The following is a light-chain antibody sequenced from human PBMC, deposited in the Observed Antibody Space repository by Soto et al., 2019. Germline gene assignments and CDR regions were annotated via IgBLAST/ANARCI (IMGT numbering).Light chain of an antibody. V-gene: IGLV2-8*01. CDR1: SSDVGGYNY. Sequence: ALTQPPSASGSPGQSVTISCTGTSSDVGGYNYVSWYQQHPGKAPKLMIYEVSKRPSGVPDRFSGSKSGNTASLTVSGLQAEDEADYYCSSYAGSNNRVVFGGGTKLTVL. CDR3: SSYAGSNNRVV. J-gene: IGLJ2*01. CDR2: EVS.